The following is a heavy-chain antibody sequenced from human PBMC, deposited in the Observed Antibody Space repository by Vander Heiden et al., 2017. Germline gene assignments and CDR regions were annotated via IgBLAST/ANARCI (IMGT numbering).Heavy chain of an antibody. CDR3: ARDPKLYGAFGPYFDY. CDR1: GFPLSSYT. D-gene: IGHD2-15*01. J-gene: IGHJ4*02. CDR2: ISATGVTI. Sequence: EVQLVQSGGGLVQPGGAMRLSCGASGFPLSSYTMTLVRQTPGKGLEWISYISATGVTIYYSQSVEGRFTISRDNVKNSLYLQMNNLRDDDTGVYYCARDPKLYGAFGPYFDYWGQGVLVTVAS. V-gene: IGHV3-48*02.